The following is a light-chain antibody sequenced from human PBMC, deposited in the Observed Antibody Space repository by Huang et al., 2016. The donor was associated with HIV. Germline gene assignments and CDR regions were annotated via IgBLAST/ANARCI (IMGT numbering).Light chain of an antibody. V-gene: IGKV1-16*02. CDR3: QQYKSYPIT. Sequence: DIEMTQSPSSVSASVGDRVTITCRASQDIRTSLAWFQQKPGNAPKSLIYGASTLQKGVPSKFSGSGSGTDFTLTISSLQPEDVAIYYCQQYKSYPITFGQGTRLEMK. CDR1: QDIRTS. CDR2: GAS. J-gene: IGKJ5*01.